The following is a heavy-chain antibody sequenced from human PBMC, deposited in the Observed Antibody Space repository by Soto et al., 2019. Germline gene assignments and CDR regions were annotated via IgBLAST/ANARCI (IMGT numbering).Heavy chain of an antibody. D-gene: IGHD2-2*02. CDR1: GFTFSSYE. CDR3: ARLSYCSSSSCYNNWFDP. V-gene: IGHV3-48*03. Sequence: GGSLRLSCAASGFTFSSYEMNWVRQAPGKGLEWVSYISSSGSTIYYADSVKGRFTISRGNAKNSLYLQMNSLRAEDTAVYYCARLSYCSSSSCYNNWFDPWGQGTLVTVSS. J-gene: IGHJ5*02. CDR2: ISSSGSTI.